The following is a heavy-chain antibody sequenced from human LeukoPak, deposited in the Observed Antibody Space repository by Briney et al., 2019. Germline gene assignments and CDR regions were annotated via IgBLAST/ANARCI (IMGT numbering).Heavy chain of an antibody. CDR1: GDSVSSNSVA. D-gene: IGHD6-19*01. V-gene: IGHV6-1*01. J-gene: IGHJ4*02. Sequence: SQTLSLTCAISGDSVSSNSVAWNWIRQSPSRALEWLGRTYYRSKWYNDYAVSVKSRITINPDTSKYLLSLQLKTVTPEDTAVYYCAIDSSGWLYYFDYWGQGTLVTVSS. CDR3: AIDSSGWLYYFDY. CDR2: TYYRSKWYN.